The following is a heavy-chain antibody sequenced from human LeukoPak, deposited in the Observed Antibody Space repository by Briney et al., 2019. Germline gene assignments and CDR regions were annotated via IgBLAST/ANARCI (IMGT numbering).Heavy chain of an antibody. Sequence: GASVKVSCKASGYTFTSYGISWVRQAPGQGLEWMGWISLYNANTDYAQNLQGRVTMTTDTSTSTAYMELRSLRSDDTAVYYCARFEVGVTGFDPWGQETLVTVSS. CDR3: ARFEVGVTGFDP. CDR1: GYTFTSYG. CDR2: ISLYNANT. V-gene: IGHV1-18*01. D-gene: IGHD1-26*01. J-gene: IGHJ5*02.